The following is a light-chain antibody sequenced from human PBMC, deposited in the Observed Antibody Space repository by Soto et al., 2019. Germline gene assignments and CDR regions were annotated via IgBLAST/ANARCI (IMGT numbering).Light chain of an antibody. V-gene: IGKV1-33*01. Sequence: DIQMTQSPTSLSASVGDRVTFTCQASQDISNSLNWFQQKPGKAPKLLIYVASNLETGVPSRFSGSGSGTLFTFTISSLQPEDFATYYCLQYEELPLTFGGGTKVEIK. CDR3: LQYEELPLT. J-gene: IGKJ4*01. CDR1: QDISNS. CDR2: VAS.